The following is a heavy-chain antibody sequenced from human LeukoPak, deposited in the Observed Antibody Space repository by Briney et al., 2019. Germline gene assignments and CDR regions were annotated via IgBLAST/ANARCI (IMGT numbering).Heavy chain of an antibody. J-gene: IGHJ4*02. V-gene: IGHV4-39*07. CDR1: GGSISSSSYY. D-gene: IGHD1-26*01. CDR3: ARVEWELPAFDY. CDR2: IYYSGST. Sequence: SETLSLTCTVSGGSISSSSYYWGWIRQPPGKGLEWIGSIYYSGSTYYNPSLKSRVTISVDTSKNQFSLKLSSVTAADTAVYYCARVEWELPAFDYWGQGTLVTVSS.